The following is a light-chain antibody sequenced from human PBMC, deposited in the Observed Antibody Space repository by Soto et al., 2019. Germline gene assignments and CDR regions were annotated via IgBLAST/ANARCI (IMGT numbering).Light chain of an antibody. CDR1: TSDVGGYNS. V-gene: IGLV2-14*03. CDR3: SSYTRSSNLL. J-gene: IGLJ3*02. Sequence: QSVLTQPASLSGSLGQSITISCTGATSDVGGYNSVSWYQQHPGKAPKLIIYDVTDRPSGISNRFSGSKSGNTDSLTISGLQAEDEAYYSCSSYTRSSNLLFGGGTKVTVL. CDR2: DVT.